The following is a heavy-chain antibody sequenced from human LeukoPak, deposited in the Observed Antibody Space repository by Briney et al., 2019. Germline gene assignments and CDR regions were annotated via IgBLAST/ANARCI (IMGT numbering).Heavy chain of an antibody. V-gene: IGHV6-1*01. CDR3: ARDAGWDMLHAFDI. Sequence: SQTLSLTCAISGDSVSSNIPSWSWIRQSPSRGLEWLGRTYYRSKWYSEYAGSVRGRITIHADTSKNQFSLQLYSVTPDDTAVYFCARDAGWDMLHAFDIWGQGTMVTVSS. D-gene: IGHD1-26*01. CDR2: TYYRSKWYS. J-gene: IGHJ3*02. CDR1: GDSVSSNIPS.